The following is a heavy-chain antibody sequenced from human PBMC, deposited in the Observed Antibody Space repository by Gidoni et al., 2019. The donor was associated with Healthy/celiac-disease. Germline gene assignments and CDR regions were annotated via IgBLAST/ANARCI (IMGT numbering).Heavy chain of an antibody. CDR2: INHRGST. CDR1: GGSFSGYY. Sequence: QVQLQQWGAGLLKPSETLSLTCAVYGGSFSGYYWSWIRQLPGKGLEWIGEINHRGSTNYNPSLKSRVTISVDTSKNQFSLKLSSVTAADTAVYYCARGVMVRVVIIHPNWFDPWGQGTLVTVSS. CDR3: ARGVMVRVVIIHPNWFDP. V-gene: IGHV4-34*01. J-gene: IGHJ5*02. D-gene: IGHD3-10*01.